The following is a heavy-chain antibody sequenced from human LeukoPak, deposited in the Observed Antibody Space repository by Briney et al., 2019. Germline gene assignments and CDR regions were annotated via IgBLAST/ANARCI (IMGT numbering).Heavy chain of an antibody. J-gene: IGHJ6*03. D-gene: IGHD3-10*01. CDR1: GYTFTGYY. Sequence: GASVKVSCKASGYTFTGYYMHWVRQAPGQGLEWMGWINPNSGDTNSAQKFQGRVTMTRDTSISTAYMELSRLRSDDTAVYYCARDKGGYYGSGSYFSYYYMDVWGKGTTVTISS. V-gene: IGHV1-2*02. CDR2: INPNSGDT. CDR3: ARDKGGYYGSGSYFSYYYMDV.